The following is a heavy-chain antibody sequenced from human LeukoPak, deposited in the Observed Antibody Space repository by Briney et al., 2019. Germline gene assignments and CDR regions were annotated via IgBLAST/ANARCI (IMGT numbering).Heavy chain of an antibody. CDR2: IYTSGST. D-gene: IGHD3-10*01. J-gene: IGHJ6*03. CDR1: GGSISSYY. CDR3: ARYGSGSYYYYYYMDV. Sequence: PSETLSPTCTVSGGSISSYYWSWIRQPAGKGLEWIGRIYTSGSTNYNPSLKSRVTMSVDTSKNQFSLKLSSVTAADTAVYYCARYGSGSYYYYYYMDVWGKGTTVTISS. V-gene: IGHV4-4*07.